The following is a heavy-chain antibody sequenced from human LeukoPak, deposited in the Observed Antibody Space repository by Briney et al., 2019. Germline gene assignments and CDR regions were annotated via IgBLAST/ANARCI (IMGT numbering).Heavy chain of an antibody. CDR1: GYTFTSYG. Sequence: ASVKVSCKASGYTFTSYGISWVRQAPGQGLEWMGWISAYNGNTNYAQKLQGRVTMTTDTSTSTAYMELRSLRSDDTAVYYCARGRYCSSTSCFSDYWGQGTLVTVSS. CDR3: ARGRYCSSTSCFSDY. D-gene: IGHD2-2*01. J-gene: IGHJ4*02. V-gene: IGHV1-18*01. CDR2: ISAYNGNT.